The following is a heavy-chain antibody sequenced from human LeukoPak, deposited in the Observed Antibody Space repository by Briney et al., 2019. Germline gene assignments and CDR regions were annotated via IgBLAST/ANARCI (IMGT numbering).Heavy chain of an antibody. V-gene: IGHV4-30-4*01. J-gene: IGHJ4*02. CDR1: GGSISSGDYY. CDR2: IYYSGST. Sequence: SETLSLTCTVSGGSISSGDYYWSWIRQPPGKGLEWIGYIYYSGSTYYNPSLKSRVIISVDASKNQFSLKLSSVTAADTAVYYCARGLAAAGPFDYWGQGTLVTVPS. CDR3: ARGLAAAGPFDY. D-gene: IGHD6-13*01.